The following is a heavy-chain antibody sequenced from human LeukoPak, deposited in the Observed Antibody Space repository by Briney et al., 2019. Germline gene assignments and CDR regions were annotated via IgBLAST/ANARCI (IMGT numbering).Heavy chain of an antibody. CDR2: ISAYNGNT. CDR3: AREGGLPYLDY. D-gene: IGHD3-16*01. V-gene: IGHV1-18*01. J-gene: IGHJ4*02. Sequence: ASVKVSCKASGYTFTSYGISGVRQAPGQGLEWMGWISAYNGNTNIAQKLQGRVTMTTDTSTSTAYMEMRSLRSDDTAVYYRAREGGLPYLDYWGQGTLVTVSS. CDR1: GYTFTSYG.